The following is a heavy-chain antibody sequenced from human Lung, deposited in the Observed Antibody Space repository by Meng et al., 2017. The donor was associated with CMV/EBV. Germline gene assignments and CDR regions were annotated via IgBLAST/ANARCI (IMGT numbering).Heavy chain of an antibody. CDR1: GYTFTTYD. J-gene: IGHJ4*02. Sequence: ASVXVSCQASGYTFTTYDINWVRQATGQGLEWMGWMNPNSGDTGYAQKFQGRVTMTRNTSISTAYMDLSSLRSDDTAVYYCARGPIDSDSNWRQGTLVTVSS. CDR3: ARGPIDSDSN. CDR2: MNPNSGDT. D-gene: IGHD2-15*01. V-gene: IGHV1-8*01.